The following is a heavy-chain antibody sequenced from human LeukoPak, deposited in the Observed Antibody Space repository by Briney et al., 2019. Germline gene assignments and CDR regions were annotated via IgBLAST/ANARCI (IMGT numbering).Heavy chain of an antibody. J-gene: IGHJ5*02. CDR1: GFTFDDYG. V-gene: IGHV3-20*04. CDR2: INWNGGNT. D-gene: IGHD1-26*01. Sequence: GGSLRLSCAASGFTFDDYGMSWVRQGPGKGLEWVSGINWNGGNTGYADSVKGRFTIFRDNAKNSLYLEMDSLRVEDTALYSCARTSDGNWFDPWGQGTLVTVSS. CDR3: ARTSDGNWFDP.